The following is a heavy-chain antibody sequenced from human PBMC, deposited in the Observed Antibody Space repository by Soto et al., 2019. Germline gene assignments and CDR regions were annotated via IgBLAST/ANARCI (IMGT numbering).Heavy chain of an antibody. D-gene: IGHD6-13*01. Sequence: KFQGRVTITRDTSASTAYMELSSLRSEDTAVYYCARDPYSSIWYYYYGMDVWGQGTTVTVSS. J-gene: IGHJ6*02. V-gene: IGHV1-3*01. CDR3: ARDPYSSIWYYYYGMDV.